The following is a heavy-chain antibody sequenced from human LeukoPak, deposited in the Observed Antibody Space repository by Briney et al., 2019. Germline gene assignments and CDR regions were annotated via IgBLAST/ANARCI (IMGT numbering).Heavy chain of an antibody. CDR3: ARDVESRDHINWNYFDYYYYHMDV. Sequence: ASVKVSCKASGYTFTRYYMHWVRQAPGHGLEWRGWINPNSGVTNYAQKFQGRVTMTRDTSISTAYMELSRLRSDDTAVYYCARDVESRDHINWNYFDYYYYHMDVWGKGTTVTVSS. D-gene: IGHD1-7*01. V-gene: IGHV1-2*02. CDR1: GYTFTRYY. J-gene: IGHJ6*03. CDR2: INPNSGVT.